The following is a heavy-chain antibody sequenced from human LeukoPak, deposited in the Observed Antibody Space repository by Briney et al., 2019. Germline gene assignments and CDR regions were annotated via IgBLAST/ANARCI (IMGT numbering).Heavy chain of an antibody. CDR3: ARDRTYYYDSSGYYPPPSDAFDI. V-gene: IGHV4-34*01. Sequence: PSETLSLTCAVYGGSFSGYYWSWIRQPPGKGLEWIGEINHSGSTNYNPSLKSRVTISVDTSKNQFSLKLSSVTAADTAVYYCARDRTYYYDSSGYYPPPSDAFDIWGQGTMVTVSS. CDR1: GGSFSGYY. CDR2: INHSGST. J-gene: IGHJ3*02. D-gene: IGHD3-22*01.